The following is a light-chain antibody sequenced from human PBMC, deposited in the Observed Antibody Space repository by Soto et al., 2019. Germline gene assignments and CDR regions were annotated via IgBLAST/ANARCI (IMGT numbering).Light chain of an antibody. CDR1: QTVTTY. CDR3: QQRSNWPAN. Sequence: EIVLTQSPATLSLSPGERATLSCRASQTVTTYLAWYQQKPGQPPSPLIYVASNRATGIPARFSGSGYGTDFTLTISNLEPEDFAVYYCQQRSNWPANFGQGTRLEIK. J-gene: IGKJ5*01. CDR2: VAS. V-gene: IGKV3-11*01.